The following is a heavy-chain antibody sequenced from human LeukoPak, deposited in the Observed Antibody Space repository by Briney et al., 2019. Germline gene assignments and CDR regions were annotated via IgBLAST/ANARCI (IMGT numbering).Heavy chain of an antibody. CDR2: IYPGDSDT. CDR1: GYSFTTYW. Sequence: GESLKISCKGSGYSFTTYWIGWVRQMPGKGLEWMGIIYPGDSDTRYSPSFQGQVTISADKSISTAYLQWSSLKASDTAIYYCARRITAAAFDFWGQGILVTVSS. J-gene: IGHJ4*02. D-gene: IGHD6-13*01. V-gene: IGHV5-51*01. CDR3: ARRITAAAFDF.